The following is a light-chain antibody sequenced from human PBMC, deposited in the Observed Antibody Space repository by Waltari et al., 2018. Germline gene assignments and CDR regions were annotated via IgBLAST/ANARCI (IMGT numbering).Light chain of an antibody. CDR2: DAS. Sequence: EIVLTQFPATLSLSPGESATLPCRASQSVRSYLAWYQQKPGQAPRLLIYDASNRATDIPARFSGSGSGTDFTLTISSLEPEDFAVYYCQHRSNWPLTFGGGTKVEIK. J-gene: IGKJ4*01. V-gene: IGKV3-11*01. CDR1: QSVRSY. CDR3: QHRSNWPLT.